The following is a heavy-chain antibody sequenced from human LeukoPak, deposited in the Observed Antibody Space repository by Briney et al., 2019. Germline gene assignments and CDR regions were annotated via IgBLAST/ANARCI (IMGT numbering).Heavy chain of an antibody. CDR3: ARGINYYDPRAIDFDY. D-gene: IGHD3-22*01. CDR1: GGSFSGYY. J-gene: IGHJ4*02. Sequence: SETLSLTCAVYGGSFSGYYWSWIRQPPGKGLEWIGEINHSGRTNYNPSLKSRVTISVDTSKNQFSLKLSSVTAADTAVYYCARGINYYDPRAIDFDYWGQGTLVTVSS. CDR2: INHSGRT. V-gene: IGHV4-34*01.